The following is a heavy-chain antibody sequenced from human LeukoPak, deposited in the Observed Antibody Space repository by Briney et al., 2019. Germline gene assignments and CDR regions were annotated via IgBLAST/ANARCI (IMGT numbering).Heavy chain of an antibody. D-gene: IGHD6-6*01. CDR3: ARHWRPYSGSSWTYYYNGLDV. CDR2: IFYSGST. J-gene: IGHJ6*02. V-gene: IGHV4-39*01. CDR1: GGSISSSSYY. Sequence: PSETLSLTCSVSGGSISSSSYYWGWIRQPPGKGLEWIGNIFYSGSTYYNPSLKSRVTISVDTSKNQFSLKLSSVTAADTAVYYCARHWRPYSGSSWTYYYNGLDVWGQGTTVTVSS.